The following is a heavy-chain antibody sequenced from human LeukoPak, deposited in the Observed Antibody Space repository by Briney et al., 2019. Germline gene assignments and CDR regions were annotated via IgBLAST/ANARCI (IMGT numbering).Heavy chain of an antibody. CDR2: ISGSGGST. J-gene: IGHJ4*02. V-gene: IGHV3-23*01. Sequence: GGSLRLSRAASGFTFSSYAMSWVRQAPGKGLEWVSAISGSGGSTYYADSVKGRFTISRDNSKNTLYLQMNSLRAEDTAVYYCYLRYFDYFDYWGQGTLVTVSS. D-gene: IGHD3-9*01. CDR1: GFTFSSYA. CDR3: YLRYFDYFDY.